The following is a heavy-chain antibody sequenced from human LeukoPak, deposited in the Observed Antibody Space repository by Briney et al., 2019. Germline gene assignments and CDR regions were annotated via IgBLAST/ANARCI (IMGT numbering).Heavy chain of an antibody. CDR1: GFTVSSNY. V-gene: IGHV3-66*01. CDR3: AKDHLYSGYDLTPNWFDP. J-gene: IGHJ5*02. D-gene: IGHD5-12*01. CDR2: IYSGGST. Sequence: GGSLRLSCAASGFTVSSNYMSWVRQAPGKGLEWVSVIYSGGSTYYADSVKGRFTISRDNSKNTLYLQMNSLRAEDTAVYYCAKDHLYSGYDLTPNWFDPWGQGTLVTVSS.